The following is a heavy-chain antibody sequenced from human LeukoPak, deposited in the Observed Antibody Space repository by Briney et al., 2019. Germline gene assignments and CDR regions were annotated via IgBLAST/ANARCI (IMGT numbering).Heavy chain of an antibody. Sequence: SQTLSLTCTVSGGSITNHYWSWIRQPPGKGPEWAGYIYYSGATNYNPSLKSRVTISVDTSKNQLSLKLSSVTAADTAVYYCARNLFNYDKIGQYDAFDIWGRGTMVTVYS. J-gene: IGHJ3*02. CDR1: GGSITNHY. D-gene: IGHD3-16*01. CDR3: ARNLFNYDKIGQYDAFDI. CDR2: IYYSGAT. V-gene: IGHV4-59*08.